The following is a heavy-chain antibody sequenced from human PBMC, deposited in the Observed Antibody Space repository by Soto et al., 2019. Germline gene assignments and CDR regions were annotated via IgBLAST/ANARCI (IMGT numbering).Heavy chain of an antibody. Sequence: ASVKVSCKASGYTFTSYYMHWVRQAPGQGLEWMGIINPSGGSTSYAQKFRGRVTMTRDTSTSTVYMELSSLRSEDTAVYYCAREPNCSGGSCLPNYYYYYGMDVWGQGTTVTVSS. CDR2: INPSGGST. V-gene: IGHV1-46*01. CDR1: GYTFTSYY. J-gene: IGHJ6*02. D-gene: IGHD2-15*01. CDR3: AREPNCSGGSCLPNYYYYYGMDV.